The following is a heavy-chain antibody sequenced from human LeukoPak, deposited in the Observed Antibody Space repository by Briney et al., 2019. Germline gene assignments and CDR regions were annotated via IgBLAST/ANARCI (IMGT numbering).Heavy chain of an antibody. CDR3: ATVSSGWYSPSGYFDL. V-gene: IGHV1-18*01. CDR2: ISAYNGNT. D-gene: IGHD6-19*01. CDR1: GYTFTSYG. Sequence: ASVKVSCKASGYTFTSYGISWVRQAPGQGLEWMGWISAYNGNTNYAQKLQGRVTMTTDTSTSTAYMELRSLRSDDTAVYYCATVSSGWYSPSGYFDLWGRGTLVTVSS. J-gene: IGHJ2*01.